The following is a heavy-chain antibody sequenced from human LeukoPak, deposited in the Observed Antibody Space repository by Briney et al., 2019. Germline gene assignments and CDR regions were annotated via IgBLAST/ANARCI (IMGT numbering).Heavy chain of an antibody. J-gene: IGHJ4*02. D-gene: IGHD3-22*01. V-gene: IGHV5-51*01. CDR2: IYPGDSDT. CDR1: EYSFPNYW. CDR3: ARYHYDGSGYPY. Sequence: GESLKISCKGSEYSFPNYWIGWVRLMPGKGLEWMRIIYPGDSDTRYRPSFQGQVTISVDKSINTAYLQWSSLKASDTAMYYCARYHYDGSGYPYWGQGTLVTVSS.